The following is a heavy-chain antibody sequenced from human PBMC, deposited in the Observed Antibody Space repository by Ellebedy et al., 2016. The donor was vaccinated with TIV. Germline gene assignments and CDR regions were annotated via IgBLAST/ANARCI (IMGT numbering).Heavy chain of an antibody. D-gene: IGHD2-2*01. Sequence: GGSLRLXCSASGFTFSSYAMHWVRQAPGKGLEYVSAISSNGGSTYYADSVKGRFTISRDNSKNTLYLQMSSLRAEDTAVYYCARHGADVVVPAAAPGNYYYGMDVWGQGTTVTVSS. J-gene: IGHJ6*02. CDR3: ARHGADVVVPAAAPGNYYYGMDV. CDR2: ISSNGGST. V-gene: IGHV3-64D*06. CDR1: GFTFSSYA.